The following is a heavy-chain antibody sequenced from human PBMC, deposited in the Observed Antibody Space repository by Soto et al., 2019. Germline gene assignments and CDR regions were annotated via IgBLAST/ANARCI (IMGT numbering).Heavy chain of an antibody. Sequence: GGSLRLSCAASGFTFSSYAMSWVRQAPGKGLEWVSAISGSGGSTYYADSVKGRFTISRDNSKNTLYLQMNSLRAEDTAVYYCAKALTTEWLNLGWFDPWGQGTLVTVSS. CDR2: ISGSGGST. V-gene: IGHV3-23*01. J-gene: IGHJ5*02. CDR3: AKALTTEWLNLGWFDP. CDR1: GFTFSSYA. D-gene: IGHD3-3*01.